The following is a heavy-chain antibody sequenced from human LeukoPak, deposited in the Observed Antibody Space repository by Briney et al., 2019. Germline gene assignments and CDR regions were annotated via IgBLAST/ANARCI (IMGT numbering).Heavy chain of an antibody. J-gene: IGHJ4*02. CDR2: IYSSGST. CDR3: ASTSGYGSLGTFDY. D-gene: IGHD5-12*01. CDR1: GGSISSCS. V-gene: IGHV4-59*08. Sequence: KPSETLSLTCTVSGGSISSCSCSCIRQPPGKGLEWIEYIYSSGSTNYTPSLKSRTTISVDTSKHHFSLKLSSVTAADTAVYYSASTSGYGSLGTFDYWGQGTLVTVSS.